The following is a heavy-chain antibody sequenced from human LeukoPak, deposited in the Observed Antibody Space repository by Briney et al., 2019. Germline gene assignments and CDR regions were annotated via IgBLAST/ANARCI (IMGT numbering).Heavy chain of an antibody. CDR3: ARAYCSSTSCLGQIDY. D-gene: IGHD2-2*01. J-gene: IGHJ4*02. CDR2: ISSSSSYI. V-gene: IGHV3-21*01. CDR1: GFTFSSYS. Sequence: GGFLRLSCAASGFTFSSYSMNWVRQAPGKGLEWVSSISSSSSYIYYADSVKGRFTISRDSAKNSLYLQMNSLRAEDTAVYYCARAYCSSTSCLGQIDYWGQGTLVTVSS.